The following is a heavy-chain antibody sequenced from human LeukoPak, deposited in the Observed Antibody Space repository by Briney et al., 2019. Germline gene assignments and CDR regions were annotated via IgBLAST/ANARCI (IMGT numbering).Heavy chain of an antibody. CDR3: VRSPYYYYHMDV. CDR2: SYYSGNT. V-gene: IGHV4-39*01. CDR1: GGSITTTTYY. Sequence: PSETLSLTCTLSGGSITTTTYYWGWIRQPPGKGLEWIGSSYYSGNTYYNPSLKSRLTISIDTSRKQFSLKLSSVTAADTAVYYCVRSPYYYYHMDVWGKGTSVTVSS. J-gene: IGHJ6*03.